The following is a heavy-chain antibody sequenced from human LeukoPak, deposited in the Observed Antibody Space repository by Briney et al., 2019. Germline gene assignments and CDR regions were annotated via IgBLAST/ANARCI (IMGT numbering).Heavy chain of an antibody. V-gene: IGHV1-69*04. D-gene: IGHD3-9*01. Sequence: SVKVSCKASGGTFSSYAISWVRQAPGQGLEWVGRIIPILGIANYAQKFQGRVTITADKSTSTAYMELSSLRSEDTAVYYCARDQVDRYLDYWGQGTLVTVSS. CDR1: GGTFSSYA. J-gene: IGHJ4*02. CDR2: IIPILGIA. CDR3: ARDQVDRYLDY.